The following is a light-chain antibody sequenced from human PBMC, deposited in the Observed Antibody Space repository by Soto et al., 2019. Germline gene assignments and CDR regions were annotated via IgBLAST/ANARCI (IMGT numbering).Light chain of an antibody. CDR3: NTYDNPLLI. J-gene: IGKJ3*01. CDR2: DAS. CDR1: QDISNY. V-gene: IGKV1-33*01. Sequence: DIQMTQSPSSLSASVGDRVTITCQASQDISNYLNWYQQKPGKAPKLLIYDASNLETGVPSRFRGSGSGTYFLFTISSLKPEDIATYSGNTYDNPLLIFGPGTKVD.